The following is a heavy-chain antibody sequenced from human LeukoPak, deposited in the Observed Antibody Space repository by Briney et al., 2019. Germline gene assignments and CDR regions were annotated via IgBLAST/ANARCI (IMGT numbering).Heavy chain of an antibody. CDR2: INPNSGGT. D-gene: IGHD3-22*01. CDR3: ARSRLYYYDSSGYSRTFDY. Sequence: ASVKVSCKASGYTFTGYYMHWVRQAPGQGLEWVGWINPNSGGTNYAQKFQGRVTMTRDTSISTAYMELSRLRSDDTAVYYCARSRLYYYDSSGYSRTFDYWGQGTLVTVSS. CDR1: GYTFTGYY. J-gene: IGHJ4*02. V-gene: IGHV1-2*02.